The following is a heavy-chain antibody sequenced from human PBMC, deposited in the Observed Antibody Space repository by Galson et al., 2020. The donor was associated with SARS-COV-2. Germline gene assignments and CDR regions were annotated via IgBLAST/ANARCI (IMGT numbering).Heavy chain of an antibody. D-gene: IGHD6-19*01. Sequence: GESLKISCAASGFTFSSYGMHWVRQAPGKGLEWVAVIWYDGSNKYYADSVKGRFTISRDNSKNTLYLQMNSLRAEDTAVYYCARDQIGGYSSGSYYFDYWGQGTQVTVSS. CDR1: GFTFSSYG. V-gene: IGHV3-33*01. CDR2: IWYDGSNK. J-gene: IGHJ4*02. CDR3: ARDQIGGYSSGSYYFDY.